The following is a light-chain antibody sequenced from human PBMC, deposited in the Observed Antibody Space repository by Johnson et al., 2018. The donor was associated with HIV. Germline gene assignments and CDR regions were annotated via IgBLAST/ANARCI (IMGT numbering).Light chain of an antibody. CDR1: SYNIGNNY. Sequence: QSILTQPPSVSAAPGQKVTISCSGSSYNIGNNYVSWYQQLPGTAPKLLIYDNDKRPSGISDRFSASKSGTSATLGITGLQTGAEADYYCGTWDSYLTAGVLGSGTKVTGL. J-gene: IGLJ1*01. CDR2: DND. V-gene: IGLV1-51*01. CDR3: GTWDSYLTAGV.